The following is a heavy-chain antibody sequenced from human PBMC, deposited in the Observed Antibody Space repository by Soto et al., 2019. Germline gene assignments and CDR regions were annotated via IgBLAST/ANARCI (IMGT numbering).Heavy chain of an antibody. D-gene: IGHD6-6*01. J-gene: IGHJ4*02. Sequence: QVQLQQWGAGLLKPSETLSLTCAVYGGSFSTDYWSWIRQPPGKGLEWIGEINPSGGTNYNPSLKSRVTISVATSKNQFSLKLSSVTAAATAVYYCARVLAARASRDFDYWSQGTLVTVSS. V-gene: IGHV4-34*01. CDR2: INPSGGT. CDR1: GGSFSTDY. CDR3: ARVLAARASRDFDY.